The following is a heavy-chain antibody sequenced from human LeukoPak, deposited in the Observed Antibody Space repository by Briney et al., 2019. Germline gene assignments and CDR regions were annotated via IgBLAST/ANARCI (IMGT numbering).Heavy chain of an antibody. CDR3: ARVGEMATIMDYYFDF. CDR2: IYCSEST. V-gene: IGHV4-59*01. D-gene: IGHD5-24*01. J-gene: IGHJ4*02. CDR1: GGSISSYY. Sequence: SETLSLTCTVSGGSISSYYWSWIRQPPGKGLEWIGYIYCSESTNYNPSLKSRVTISVDTSKNQFSLKLSSVTAADTAVYYCARVGEMATIMDYYFDFWGQGTLVTVSS.